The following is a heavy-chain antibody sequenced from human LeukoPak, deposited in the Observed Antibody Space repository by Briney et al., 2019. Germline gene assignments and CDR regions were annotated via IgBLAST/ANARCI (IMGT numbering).Heavy chain of an antibody. CDR1: GLTFSDYY. J-gene: IGHJ4*02. D-gene: IGHD2-15*01. CDR2: ISSSGSTT. V-gene: IGHV3-11*04. Sequence: GGSLRLSCAASGLTFSDYYMSWIRQAPGKGLEWVSYISSSGSTTYYADSVKGRFTIPRDNAKNSLYLQMNSLRAEDTAVYYCARDGGLGALDYWGQGTLVTVSS. CDR3: ARDGGLGALDY.